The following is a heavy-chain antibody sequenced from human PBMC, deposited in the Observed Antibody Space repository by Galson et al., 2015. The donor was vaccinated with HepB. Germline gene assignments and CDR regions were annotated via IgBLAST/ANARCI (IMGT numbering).Heavy chain of an antibody. V-gene: IGHV3-53*01. CDR3: ATSITIFGVAQTDAFDI. CDR1: GFTVSSNY. CDR2: IYSGGST. J-gene: IGHJ3*02. D-gene: IGHD3-3*01. Sequence: SLRLSCAASGFTVSSNYMSWVCQAPGKGLEWVSVIYSGGSTYYADSVKGRFTISRDNSKNTLYLQMNSLRAEDTAVYYCATSITIFGVAQTDAFDIWGQGTMVTVSS.